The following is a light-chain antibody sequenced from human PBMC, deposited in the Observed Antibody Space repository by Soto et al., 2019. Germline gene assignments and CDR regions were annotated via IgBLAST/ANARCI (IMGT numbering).Light chain of an antibody. Sequence: QSVLTQPASVSGSPGQSITISCTGTSSDVGAYNRVSWYQQHSGKAPKLMIYEVSNRPSGVSNRFSGSKSGNTASLTISGLQAEDEADYYCLSYTSSSTLEVFGTGTKVTVL. CDR3: LSYTSSSTLEV. CDR1: SSDVGAYNR. V-gene: IGLV2-14*01. CDR2: EVS. J-gene: IGLJ1*01.